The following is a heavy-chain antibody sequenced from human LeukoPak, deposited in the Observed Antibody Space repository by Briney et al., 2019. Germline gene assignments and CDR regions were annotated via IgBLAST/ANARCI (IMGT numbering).Heavy chain of an antibody. CDR2: ISGSGGST. V-gene: IGHV3-23*01. Sequence: GGSLRLSCAASGFTFSSYAMSWVRQAPGKGLEWVSAISGSGGSTYYADSVKGRFTISRDNSKNTLYLQMNSLRAEDTAVYYCAKDVAGSGSVANDAFDIWGQGTMVTVSS. J-gene: IGHJ3*02. D-gene: IGHD3-22*01. CDR3: AKDVAGSGSVANDAFDI. CDR1: GFTFSSYA.